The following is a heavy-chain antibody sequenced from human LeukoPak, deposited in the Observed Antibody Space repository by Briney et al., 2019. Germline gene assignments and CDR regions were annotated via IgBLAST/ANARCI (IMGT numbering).Heavy chain of an antibody. J-gene: IGHJ3*02. D-gene: IGHD1-26*01. V-gene: IGHV3-30*02. CDR3: AKPPRYDNGGPTSDAFDI. Sequence: GGSLRLSCAASGFTFSNYGMHWVRQAPGKGLEWVTFIRYDGSNGYYADSVKGRFTISRDNSKNTLHLQMNGLRTEDTAVYYCAKPPRYDNGGPTSDAFDICGQGTMVTVSS. CDR2: IRYDGSNG. CDR1: GFTFSNYG.